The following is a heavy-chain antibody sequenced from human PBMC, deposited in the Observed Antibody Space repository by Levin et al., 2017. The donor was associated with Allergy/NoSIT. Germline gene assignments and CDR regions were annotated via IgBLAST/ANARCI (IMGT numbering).Heavy chain of an antibody. J-gene: IGHJ5*02. CDR3: ARDFQSILTGLDNWFDP. CDR1: GFTFSSYG. CDR2: IWYDGSNK. Sequence: GGSLRLSCAASGFTFSSYGMHWVRQAPGKGLEWVAVIWYDGSNKYYADSVKGRFTISRDNSKSTLYQQMNSLRAEDTAVYYCARDFQSILTGLDNWFDPWGQGTLVTVSS. V-gene: IGHV3-33*01. D-gene: IGHD3-9*01.